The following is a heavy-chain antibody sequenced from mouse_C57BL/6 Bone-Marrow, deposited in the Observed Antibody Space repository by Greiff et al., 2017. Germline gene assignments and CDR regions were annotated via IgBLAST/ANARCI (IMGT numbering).Heavy chain of an antibody. Sequence: QVQLKQSGAELVKPGASVKLSCKASGYTFTEYTIHWVKQRSGQGLEWIGWFYPGSGSIKYNEKFKDKATLTADKSSSTVYMELSRLTSEDSAVYFCARHEAGYDPSRNWYFDVWGTGATVTVSS. V-gene: IGHV1-62-2*01. J-gene: IGHJ1*03. D-gene: IGHD2-3*01. CDR3: ARHEAGYDPSRNWYFDV. CDR1: GYTFTEYT. CDR2: FYPGSGSI.